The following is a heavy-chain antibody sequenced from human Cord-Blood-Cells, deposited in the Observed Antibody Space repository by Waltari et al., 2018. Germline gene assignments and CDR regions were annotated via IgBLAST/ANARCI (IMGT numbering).Heavy chain of an antibody. D-gene: IGHD3-22*01. CDR1: GGSFSGYY. V-gene: IGHV4-34*01. CDR2: INHSGST. Sequence: QVQLQQWGAGLLKPSETLSLTCAVYGGSFSGYYWSWIRQPPGKGLEWIGEINHSGSTNYNPSLTSRVTISVDTSKNQFSLKLSSVTAADTAVYYCARVLDYYDSSGYYYFAFDIWGQGTMVTVSS. J-gene: IGHJ3*02. CDR3: ARVLDYYDSSGYYYFAFDI.